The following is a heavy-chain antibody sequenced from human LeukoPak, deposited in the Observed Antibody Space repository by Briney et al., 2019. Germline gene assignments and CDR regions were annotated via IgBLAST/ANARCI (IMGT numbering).Heavy chain of an antibody. CDR2: ISYRGSTI. V-gene: IGHV3-11*01. J-gene: IGHJ3*02. CDR1: GFTFSDYY. CDR3: ARVTIAARGRAFDI. D-gene: IGHD6-13*01. Sequence: GGSLRLSCAASGFTFSDYYMTWIRQVPGKGLEWVSYISYRGSTIYYADSVKGPFTISRDNAKNSLYLQMTSLRAEDTAVYYCARVTIAARGRAFDIWGQGTMVIVSS.